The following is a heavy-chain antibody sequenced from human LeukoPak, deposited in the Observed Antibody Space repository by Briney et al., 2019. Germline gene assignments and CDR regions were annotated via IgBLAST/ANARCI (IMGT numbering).Heavy chain of an antibody. CDR2: IIPIFGTA. J-gene: IGHJ4*02. CDR1: GGTFSSYA. CDR3: ARGVTIFGVVIPNFDY. Sequence: SVKVSCKASGGTFSSYAISWVRQAPGQGLEWMGGIIPIFGTANYAQKLQGRVTMTTDTSTSTAYMELRSLRSDDTAVYYCARGVTIFGVVIPNFDYWGQGTLVTVSS. V-gene: IGHV1-69*05. D-gene: IGHD3-3*01.